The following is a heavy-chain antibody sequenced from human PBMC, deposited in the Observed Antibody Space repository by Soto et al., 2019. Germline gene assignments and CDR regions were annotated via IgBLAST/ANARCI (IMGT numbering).Heavy chain of an antibody. Sequence: QVQLQESGPGLVKPSETLSLTCSVSDGAFTDHYWSWIRQPPGKKLEWLGYVHYSGNSDYNPALKRRSTMSTDMSREQFSLRLTSVTAADTAIYYCARQHLAVPPGHAKWGAFDIWGRGTLVTVSS. CDR3: ARQHLAVPPGHAKWGAFDI. CDR1: DGAFTDHY. V-gene: IGHV4-59*08. J-gene: IGHJ3*02. D-gene: IGHD2-8*01. CDR2: VHYSGNS.